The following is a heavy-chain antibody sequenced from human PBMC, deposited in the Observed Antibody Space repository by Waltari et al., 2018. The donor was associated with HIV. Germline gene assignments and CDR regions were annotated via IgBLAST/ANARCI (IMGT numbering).Heavy chain of an antibody. CDR2: IYYSGST. D-gene: IGHD3-22*01. CDR1: GGSISRYY. J-gene: IGHJ3*02. V-gene: IGHV4-59*01. CDR3: ARVRITMIVARPNDAFDI. Sequence: QVQLQESGPGLVKPSETLSLPCTVSGGSISRYYWTWIRQPPGKGLEWIGHIYYSGSTNYNPSLKSRVTISLDTSKNQFSLKLSSVTAADTAVYYCARVRITMIVARPNDAFDIWGQGTMVTVSS.